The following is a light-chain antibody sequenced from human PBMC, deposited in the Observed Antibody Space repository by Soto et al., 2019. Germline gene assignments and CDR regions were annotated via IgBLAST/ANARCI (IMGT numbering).Light chain of an antibody. CDR3: QQLNSYPLT. J-gene: IGKJ4*01. CDR1: QGISSW. Sequence: DIQMTQSPSSVSASVGDRVTITCRASQGISSWLAWYQQKLGKAPKLLIYAASTLHTGIPSRFSGSGSGTEFTLTISSLQPEDFATYSCQQLNSYPLTFGGGTKVDIK. CDR2: AAS. V-gene: IGKV1-12*01.